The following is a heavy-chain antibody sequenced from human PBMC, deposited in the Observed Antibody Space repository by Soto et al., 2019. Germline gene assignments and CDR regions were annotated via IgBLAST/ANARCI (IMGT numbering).Heavy chain of an antibody. Sequence: QVQLQQWGAGLLKPSETLSLNCAVYGGSFYWTWIRQRPGKGLEWIGEIRHSGSTNYNPSLKSRVSISIDRSKSQVSLTVYSVTAADTAVYYCARGGGDYDYAVDVWGQGTTVTVSS. J-gene: IGHJ6*02. D-gene: IGHD4-17*01. CDR1: GGSFY. CDR2: IRHSGST. CDR3: ARGGGDYDYAVDV. V-gene: IGHV4-34*01.